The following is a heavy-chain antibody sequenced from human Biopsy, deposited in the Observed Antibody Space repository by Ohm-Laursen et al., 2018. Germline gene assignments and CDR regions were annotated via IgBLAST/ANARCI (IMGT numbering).Heavy chain of an antibody. Sequence: SSVKVSCKAPGGTFSNYGVNWVRQAPGQGLEWLGGNIPILGTGNYAQKFQDRVTVAADTSTSTATMELRSLRSDDTAVYYCATKLTGFFHHWGQRTLVIVSS. J-gene: IGHJ1*01. CDR2: NIPILGTG. CDR1: GGTFSNYG. D-gene: IGHD3-9*01. V-gene: IGHV1-69*06. CDR3: ATKLTGFFHH.